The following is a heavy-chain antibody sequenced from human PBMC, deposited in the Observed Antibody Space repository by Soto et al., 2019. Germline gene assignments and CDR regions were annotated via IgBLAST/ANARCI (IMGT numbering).Heavy chain of an antibody. D-gene: IGHD5-18*01. Sequence: GGSLRLSCAASGFTFSSYSMNWVRQAPGKGLEWVSSISSSSSYIYYADSVKGRFTISRDNAKNSLYLQMNSLRAEDTAVYYCARDLYGYSRKRYYYYGMAVWGQGTTVTVSS. CDR2: ISSSSSYI. J-gene: IGHJ6*02. CDR3: ARDLYGYSRKRYYYYGMAV. V-gene: IGHV3-21*01. CDR1: GFTFSSYS.